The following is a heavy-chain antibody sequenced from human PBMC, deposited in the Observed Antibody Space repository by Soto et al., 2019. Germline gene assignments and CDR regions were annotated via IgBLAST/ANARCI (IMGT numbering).Heavy chain of an antibody. J-gene: IGHJ6*02. CDR1: GFTFSGYA. Sequence: QEHLVESGGGVIQPGRSLRLSCTASGFTFSGYAMYWVRQAPGKGLEWVAFVSYTGNNKYYADSVKGRFSISNDNSKNTLFLEVASLRTEDTAVYYCSRDRGGRSSLFAMDVWGQRTTVTVSS. CDR2: VSYTGNNK. V-gene: IGHV3-30*04. CDR3: SRDRGGRSSLFAMDV. D-gene: IGHD6-6*01.